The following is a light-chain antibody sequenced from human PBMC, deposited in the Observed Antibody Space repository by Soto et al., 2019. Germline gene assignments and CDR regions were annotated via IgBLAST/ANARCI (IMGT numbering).Light chain of an antibody. J-gene: IGKJ1*01. CDR1: QSVSSSY. CDR3: QQYGNSPT. CDR2: GAS. Sequence: EIVLTQSPGTLSLSPGERATLSCRASQSVSSSYLAWYQQEPGQAPRLLIYGASSRATGIPDRFSGSGSGTDFTLTISRLEPEDFAVYYCQQYGNSPTFGQGTKVETK. V-gene: IGKV3-20*01.